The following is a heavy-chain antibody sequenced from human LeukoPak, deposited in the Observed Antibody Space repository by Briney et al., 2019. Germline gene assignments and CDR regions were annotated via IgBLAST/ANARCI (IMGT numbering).Heavy chain of an antibody. D-gene: IGHD2-8*01. J-gene: IGHJ4*02. CDR1: GYTFSNLD. CDR3: ARVMGPPDY. CDR2: ISTYNGNP. Sequence: ASVKVSCKASGYTFSNLDITWVRQAPGQGLEWMGWISTYNGNPNYAQKFQGRVTMTTDTSTSTAYMELRSLRSDDTAVYYCARVMGPPDYWGQGTLVTVSS. V-gene: IGHV1-18*01.